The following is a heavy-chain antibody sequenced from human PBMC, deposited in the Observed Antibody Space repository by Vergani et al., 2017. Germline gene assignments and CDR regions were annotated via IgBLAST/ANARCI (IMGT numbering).Heavy chain of an antibody. J-gene: IGHJ6*02. CDR1: GGTFSSYA. V-gene: IGHV1-69*01. CDR2: IIPIFGTA. D-gene: IGHD6-13*01. Sequence: QVQLVQSGAEVKKPGSSVKVSCKASGGTFSSYAISWVRQAPGQGLDGMGGIIPIFGTANYAQKFQGRVTITADESTSTAYMELSSLRSEDTAVYYCAIRIAAAGTYYYYGMDVWGQGTTVTVSS. CDR3: AIRIAAAGTYYYYGMDV.